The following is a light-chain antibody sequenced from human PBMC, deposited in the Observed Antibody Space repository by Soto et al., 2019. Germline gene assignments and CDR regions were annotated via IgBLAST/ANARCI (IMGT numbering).Light chain of an antibody. CDR3: QHYHSSPIS. V-gene: IGKV3-20*01. J-gene: IGKJ5*01. CDR2: GAS. Sequence: EIVLMQSPGTLSLSPGESATLSCRASQYVTGSYLAWYQQKPGQAPRLLIYGASIRATGIPDRFSGSGSGTDFTLTITRLEPEDFAVFYCQHYHSSPISFGQGTRLEIK. CDR1: QYVTGSY.